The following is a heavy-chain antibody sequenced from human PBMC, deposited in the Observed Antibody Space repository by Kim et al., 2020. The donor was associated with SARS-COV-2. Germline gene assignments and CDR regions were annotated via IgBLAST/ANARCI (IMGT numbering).Heavy chain of an antibody. CDR2: ISYDGSNK. CDR3: ARDWGTYGGKTPFDY. J-gene: IGHJ4*02. D-gene: IGHD4-17*01. V-gene: IGHV3-30-3*01. Sequence: GGSLRLSCAASGFTFSCYAMHWVRQAPGKGLEWVAVISYDGSNKYYADSVKGRFTISRDNSKNTLYLQMNSLRAEDTAVYYCARDWGTYGGKTPFDYWGQGTLVTVSS. CDR1: GFTFSCYA.